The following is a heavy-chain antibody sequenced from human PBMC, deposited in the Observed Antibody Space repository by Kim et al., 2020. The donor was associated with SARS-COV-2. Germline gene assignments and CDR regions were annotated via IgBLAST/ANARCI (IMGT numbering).Heavy chain of an antibody. V-gene: IGHV1-18*04. D-gene: IGHD3-10*01. J-gene: IGHJ6*02. CDR2: ISAYNGNT. CDR3: ARGATMVRGVTENYYYYYGMDV. CDR1: GYTFTSYG. Sequence: ASVKVSCKASGYTFTSYGISWVRQAPGQGLEWMGWISAYNGNTNYAQKLQGRVTMTTDTSTSTAYMELRSLRSDDTAVYCCARGATMVRGVTENYYYYYGMDVWGQGTTVTVSS.